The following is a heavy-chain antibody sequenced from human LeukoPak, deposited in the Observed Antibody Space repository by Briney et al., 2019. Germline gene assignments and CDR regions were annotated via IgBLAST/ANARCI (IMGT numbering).Heavy chain of an antibody. CDR3: AKATWFGELFFDY. J-gene: IGHJ4*02. V-gene: IGHV1-46*01. Sequence: ASVKVSCKASGYTFTSYYMHWVRQAPGQGLEWMGIINPSGGSTSYAQKFQGRVTMTRDMSTSTVYMELSSLRSEDTAVYYCAKATWFGELFFDYWGQGTLVTVSS. CDR2: INPSGGST. D-gene: IGHD3-10*01. CDR1: GYTFTSYY.